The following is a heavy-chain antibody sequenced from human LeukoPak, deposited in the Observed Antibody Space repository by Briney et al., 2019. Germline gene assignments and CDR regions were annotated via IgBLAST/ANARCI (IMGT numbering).Heavy chain of an antibody. CDR3: TTEVEVGVTTLDY. Sequence: GGSLRLSCAASGFTFSNAWMNWVRQAPGKGLEWVGRIKSKTNGETNDSAAPVKGRFTISRDDSKNTLFLQMNRLKIEDTAVYYCTTEVEVGVTTLDYWGQGTLVTVSS. V-gene: IGHV3-15*01. CDR1: GFTFSNAW. J-gene: IGHJ4*02. CDR2: IKSKTNGETN. D-gene: IGHD1-26*01.